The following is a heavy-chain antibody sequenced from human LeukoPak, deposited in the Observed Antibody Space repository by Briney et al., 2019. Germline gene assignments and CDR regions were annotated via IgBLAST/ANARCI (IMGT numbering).Heavy chain of an antibody. CDR3: ARKNGRGYFDY. J-gene: IGHJ4*02. CDR2: IYTSGST. Sequence: MASETLSITCTVSSGSISSGSYYWSWIRQPAGKGLEWIGRIYTSGSTNYNPSLKSRVTISLDTSKNQFSLRLNSVTAADTAVYYCARKNGRGYFDYWGQGTLVTVSS. V-gene: IGHV4-61*02. D-gene: IGHD2-15*01. CDR1: SGSISSGSYY.